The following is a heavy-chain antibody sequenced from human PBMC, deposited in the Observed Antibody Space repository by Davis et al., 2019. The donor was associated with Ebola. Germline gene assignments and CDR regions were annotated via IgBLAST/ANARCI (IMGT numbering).Heavy chain of an antibody. CDR1: GAFISSYY. D-gene: IGHD6-13*01. J-gene: IGHJ5*02. Sequence: MPSETLSLTCSVSGAFISSYYWSWIRQPPGKGLEWIGYIYYSGSTNYNPALKSRVTISVDTSKNQFSLKLSSVTAADTAMYYCARRGTSSWYAGWFDPWGQGTLVTVSS. CDR3: ARRGTSSWYAGWFDP. V-gene: IGHV4-59*08. CDR2: IYYSGST.